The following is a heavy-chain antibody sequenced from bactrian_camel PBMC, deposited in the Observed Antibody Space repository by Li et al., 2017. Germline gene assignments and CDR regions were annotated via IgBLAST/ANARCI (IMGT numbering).Heavy chain of an antibody. V-gene: IGHV3-3*01. D-gene: IGHD1*01. Sequence: HVQLVESGGGSVQAGGSLRLSCATSGYIWSSYCMAWFRQVPGKEREVVASVYYGGEGGAPGKYAPSVTGRFTISQNTANNTVYLQMNSLKPEDTAVYYCAADRRWPCPRSNFDYWGQGTQVTVS. CDR2: YGGEGGAPG. CDR1: GYIWSSYC. CDR3: AADRRWPCPRSNFDY. J-gene: IGHJ6*01.